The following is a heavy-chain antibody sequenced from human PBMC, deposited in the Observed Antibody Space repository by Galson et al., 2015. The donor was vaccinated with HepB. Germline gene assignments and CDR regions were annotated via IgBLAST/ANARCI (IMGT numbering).Heavy chain of an antibody. CDR3: VRENRYDSGKFDY. CDR2: IRSSSSTI. D-gene: IGHD3-22*01. Sequence: SLRLSCAASGFTFSSYSMNWVRQAPGQGLEWVSSIRSSSSTIYYADSVKGRFTISRDNAKNSLYLQMNSLRAEDTAVYYCVRENRYDSGKFDYWGQGTLVTVSS. J-gene: IGHJ4*02. V-gene: IGHV3-21*04. CDR1: GFTFSSYS.